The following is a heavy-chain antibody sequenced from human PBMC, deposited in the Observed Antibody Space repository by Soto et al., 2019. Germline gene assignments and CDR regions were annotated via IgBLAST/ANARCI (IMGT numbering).Heavy chain of an antibody. Sequence: PSETLSLTCTVSGGSISSGGYSWSWIRQPPGKGLEWIGYIYHSGSTYYNPSLKSRVTISVDRSKNQFSLKLSSVTAADTAVYYCARVQHQTNRLNWFDPWGQGTLVTVSS. CDR1: GGSISSGGYS. CDR3: ARVQHQTNRLNWFDP. D-gene: IGHD2-2*01. V-gene: IGHV4-30-2*01. CDR2: IYHSGST. J-gene: IGHJ5*02.